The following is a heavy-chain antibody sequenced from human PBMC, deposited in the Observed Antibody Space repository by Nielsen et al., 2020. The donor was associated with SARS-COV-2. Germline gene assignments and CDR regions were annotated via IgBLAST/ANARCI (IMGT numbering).Heavy chain of an antibody. Sequence: GGSLRLSCTVSGFTFGTYTISWVRQPPGKGLQWVAGILGSGAATFYADSVKGRSTVSRDNSMNTVYLEMSRLRSEDTALYFCAKDRIPDGLWEIDYWGQGTRVTVSS. CDR3: AKDRIPDGLWEIDY. J-gene: IGHJ4*02. D-gene: IGHD1-14*01. CDR1: GFTFGTYT. V-gene: IGHV3-23*01. CDR2: ILGSGAAT.